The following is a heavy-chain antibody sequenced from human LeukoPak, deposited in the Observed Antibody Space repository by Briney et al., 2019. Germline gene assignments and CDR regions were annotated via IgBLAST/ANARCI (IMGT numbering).Heavy chain of an antibody. CDR1: GDSVSSDSAA. J-gene: IGHJ4*02. CDR3: ARTPQQQLVNDY. Sequence: SQTLSLTCAISGDSVSSDSAAWNWIRQSPSRGLEWLGRTYYRSKWYNDYAVSVKSRITINPDTSKNQFSLQLSSVTAADTAVYYCARTPQQQLVNDYWGQGTLVTVSS. D-gene: IGHD6-13*01. V-gene: IGHV6-1*01. CDR2: TYYRSKWYN.